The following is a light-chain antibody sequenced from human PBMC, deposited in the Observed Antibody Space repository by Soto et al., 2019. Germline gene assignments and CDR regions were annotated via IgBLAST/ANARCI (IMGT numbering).Light chain of an antibody. CDR2: GAS. CDR3: QQYGSSPRT. V-gene: IGKV3-20*01. J-gene: IGKJ1*01. CDR1: EIVASNY. Sequence: EIVLTQSPGTLSLSPGERATLSCRASEIVASNYLAWYQQNPGQAPRLLIYGASSRATDIPDRFSGSGSGTDFTLTISRLEPEDFAVYYCQQYGSSPRTFGQGTKVEI.